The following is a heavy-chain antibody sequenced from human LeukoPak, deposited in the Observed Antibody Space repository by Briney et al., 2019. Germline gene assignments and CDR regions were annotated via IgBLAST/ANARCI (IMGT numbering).Heavy chain of an antibody. V-gene: IGHV5-51*01. Sequence: GESQKISCTGSGYSFATYWIAWVRQMPGKGLEWMGIIYPADSNTRYSPSFKGQVTISVDKSNSTAYLQWSSLKASDTAMYFCARLYSILSPFDPWGQGTLVTVSS. J-gene: IGHJ5*02. D-gene: IGHD2-21*01. CDR1: GYSFATYW. CDR2: IYPADSNT. CDR3: ARLYSILSPFDP.